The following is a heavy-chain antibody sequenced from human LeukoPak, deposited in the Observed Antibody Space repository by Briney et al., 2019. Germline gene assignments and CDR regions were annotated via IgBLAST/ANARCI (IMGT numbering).Heavy chain of an antibody. J-gene: IGHJ4*02. CDR2: IVVGSGNT. CDR3: AAAPYYYDSSGYYPFDY. D-gene: IGHD3-22*01. V-gene: IGHV1-58*02. Sequence: GTSVKVSCKASGFTFTSSAMHWVRQARGQRLEWIVWIVVGSGNTNYAQKFQERVTITRDMSTSTAYMELSSLRSEDTAVYYCAAAPYYYDSSGYYPFDYWGQGTLVTVSS. CDR1: GFTFTSSA.